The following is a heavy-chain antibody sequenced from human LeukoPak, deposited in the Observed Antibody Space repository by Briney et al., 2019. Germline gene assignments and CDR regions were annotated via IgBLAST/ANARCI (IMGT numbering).Heavy chain of an antibody. CDR1: GFTFDDYG. V-gene: IGHV3-20*04. Sequence: GGSLRLSCAASGFTFDDYGMSWVRQAPGKGLEWVSGINWNGGSTGYADSVKGRFTISRDNAKNSLYLQMNSLRAEDTAVYYCARDPKYVLRYFDWLYEFDYWGQGTLVTVSS. D-gene: IGHD3-9*01. CDR3: ARDPKYVLRYFDWLYEFDY. J-gene: IGHJ4*02. CDR2: INWNGGST.